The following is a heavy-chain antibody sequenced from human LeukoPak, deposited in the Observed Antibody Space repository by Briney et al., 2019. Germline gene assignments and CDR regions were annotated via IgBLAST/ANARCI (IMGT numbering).Heavy chain of an antibody. V-gene: IGHV6-1*01. CDR1: GDSVSSNSAV. J-gene: IGHJ4*02. CDR2: TYYRSRWYN. CDR3: TRGGAAAGFDF. D-gene: IGHD6-13*01. Sequence: SQTLSLTCAISGDSVSSNSAVWNWIRQSPSRGLEWLGRTYYRSRWYNDYAVSVKSRISVNPDTSKNQFSLQLNSVTPEDTAVYYCTRGGAAAGFDFWGQGTLVTVSS.